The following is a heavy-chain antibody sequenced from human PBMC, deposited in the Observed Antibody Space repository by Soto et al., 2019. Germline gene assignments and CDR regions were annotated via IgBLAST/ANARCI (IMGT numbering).Heavy chain of an antibody. D-gene: IGHD5-18*01. J-gene: IGHJ6*02. CDR3: ARAVIPCQPKGLDV. V-gene: IGHV1-3*01. Sequence: QVQLVQSGAEVKKPGASVKVSCKSSGYSFTIYGIHSLRQAPGQSLEWMGWITGGSGKVEYSQMFQDRVTITRDTSSRAANLELNRLTLADTSRYSRARAVIPCQPKGLDVWGQGTAVIVSS. CDR1: GYSFTIYG. CDR2: ITGGSGKV.